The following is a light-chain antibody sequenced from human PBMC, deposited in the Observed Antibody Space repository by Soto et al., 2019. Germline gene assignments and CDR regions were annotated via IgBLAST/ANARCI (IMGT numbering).Light chain of an antibody. J-gene: IGKJ3*01. Sequence: DIQLTQSPSFLSASVGDRVTITCRASQGIRSFLAWYQQKLGKAPHLMIYGASTLQSGVPSRFRGSGSGTDFTLTISSLQPEDSATYFCLQGNSYPFSLGPGTKVDLK. V-gene: IGKV1-9*01. CDR2: GAS. CDR1: QGIRSF. CDR3: LQGNSYPFS.